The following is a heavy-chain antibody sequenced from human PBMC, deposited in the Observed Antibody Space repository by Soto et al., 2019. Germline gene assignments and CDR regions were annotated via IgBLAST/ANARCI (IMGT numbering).Heavy chain of an antibody. D-gene: IGHD2-21*02. CDR3: ARGVTAIRYYYYYGMDV. V-gene: IGHV1-69*12. Sequence: QVQLVQSGAEVKKPGSSVKVSCKASGGTFSSYAISWVRQAPGQGLEWMGGIIPIFGTANYAQKFQGSVTITADESTSTAYMELSSLRSEDTAVYYCARGVTAIRYYYYYGMDVWGQGTTVTVSS. CDR1: GGTFSSYA. J-gene: IGHJ6*02. CDR2: IIPIFGTA.